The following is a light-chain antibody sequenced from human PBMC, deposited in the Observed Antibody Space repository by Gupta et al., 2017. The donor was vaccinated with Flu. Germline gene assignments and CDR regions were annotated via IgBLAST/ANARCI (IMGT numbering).Light chain of an antibody. Sequence: QSALTQPASVSGSPGQSITIYCTGTSSDVGGSNYVSWYQHYPGKAPKLMIYDVSNRPSGVSSRFSGSKSGNTASLTISGLQPEDETDYYCSSYTSTSTFYVFGTGTKVTVL. J-gene: IGLJ1*01. V-gene: IGLV2-14*03. CDR1: SSDVGGSNY. CDR3: SSYTSTSTFYV. CDR2: DVS.